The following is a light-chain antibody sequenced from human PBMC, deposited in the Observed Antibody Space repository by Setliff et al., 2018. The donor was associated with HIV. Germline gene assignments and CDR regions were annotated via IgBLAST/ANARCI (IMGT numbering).Light chain of an antibody. CDR3: CSYAGTYTFV. J-gene: IGLJ1*01. CDR2: DVS. V-gene: IGLV2-11*01. CDR1: SSDVGGYDC. Sequence: QSVLTQPRSVSGSRGQTVTFSCTGGSSDVGGYDCVSWYQQHPGKAPKLIIYDVSKRPSGVPARFSGFKSGNTAYLTISGLQPEDEAEYYCCSYAGTYTFVFGTGTKVTVL.